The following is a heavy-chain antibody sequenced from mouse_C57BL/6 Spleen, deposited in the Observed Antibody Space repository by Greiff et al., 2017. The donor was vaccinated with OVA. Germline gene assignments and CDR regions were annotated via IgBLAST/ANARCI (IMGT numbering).Heavy chain of an antibody. V-gene: IGHV1-69*01. Sequence: QVQLQQPGAELVMPGASVKLSCKASGYTFTSYWMHWVKQRPGQGLEWIGEIDPSDSYTNYNQKFKGKSTLTVDKSSSTAYMQLSSLTSEDSAVYYCARSGGLRRDWYFDVWGTGTTVTVSS. J-gene: IGHJ1*03. D-gene: IGHD2-4*01. CDR3: ARSGGLRRDWYFDV. CDR2: IDPSDSYT. CDR1: GYTFTSYW.